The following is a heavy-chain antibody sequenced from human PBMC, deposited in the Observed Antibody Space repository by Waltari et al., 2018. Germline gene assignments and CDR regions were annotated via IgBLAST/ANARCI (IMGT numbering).Heavy chain of an antibody. CDR1: GSTFPDYP. D-gene: IGHD5-12*01. J-gene: IGHJ3*02. CDR3: ATSRRGSPDAFDI. V-gene: IGHV1-24*01. CDR2: FDPEDGET. Sequence: QVQLVQSGAEVTKPGPSVKVPCKLYGSTFPDYPMPWVRQAPGKGLEWMGGFDPEDGETIYAQKFQGRVTMTEDTSTDTAYMELSSLRSEDTAVYYCATSRRGSPDAFDIWGQGTMVTVSS.